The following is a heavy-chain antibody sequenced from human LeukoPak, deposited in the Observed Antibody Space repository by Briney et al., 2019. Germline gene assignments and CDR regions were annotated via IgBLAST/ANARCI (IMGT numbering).Heavy chain of an antibody. Sequence: GGSLRLSCAASGFTFSSYGMHWVRQAPGKGLEWVAFIRYDGSNKYYADSVKGRFTISRDNSKNTLYLQMNSLRAEDTAVYYCARDFNGAQDPYYYYGMDVWGQGTTVTVSS. CDR3: ARDFNGAQDPYYYYGMDV. CDR2: IRYDGSNK. CDR1: GFTFSSYG. D-gene: IGHD4-17*01. J-gene: IGHJ6*02. V-gene: IGHV3-30*02.